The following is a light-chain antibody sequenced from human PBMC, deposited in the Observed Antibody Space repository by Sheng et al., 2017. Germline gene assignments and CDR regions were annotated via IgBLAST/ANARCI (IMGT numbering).Light chain of an antibody. CDR3: QQYDNLPPGT. V-gene: IGKV1-33*01. CDR1: QDISNY. Sequence: DIQMTQSPSSLSASVGDRVTITCQASQDISNYLNWYQQKPGKAPKLLIYDASNLETGVPSRFSGSGSGTDFTFTISSLQPEDIATYYCQQYDNLPPGTFGPGDQAGDQT. CDR2: DAS. J-gene: IGKJ2*01.